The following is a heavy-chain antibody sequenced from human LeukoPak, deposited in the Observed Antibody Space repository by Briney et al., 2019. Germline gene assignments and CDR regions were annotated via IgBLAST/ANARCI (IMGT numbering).Heavy chain of an antibody. CDR1: GFTFSSYS. CDR2: ISSSSSYI. D-gene: IGHD3-10*01. V-gene: IGHV3-21*01. J-gene: IGHJ4*02. CDR3: ARALRAVRGYYFDY. Sequence: GGSLRLSCAASGFTFSSYSMNWVRQAPGKGLEWVSSISSSSSYIYYADSVKGRFTISRDNAKNSLYLQMNSLRAEDTAVYYCARALRAVRGYYFDYWGQGTLVTVSS.